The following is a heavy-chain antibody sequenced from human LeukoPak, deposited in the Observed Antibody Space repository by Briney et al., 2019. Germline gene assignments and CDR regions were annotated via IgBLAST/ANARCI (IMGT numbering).Heavy chain of an antibody. CDR3: ARDGHPFDL. Sequence: PGGSLLLSCAASGFRFSSYWMSWVRQAPGKGLEWVANINQDGSEKYYVDSVKGRFTISRDNAKNSLYLQMNSLRAEDTAVYYCARDGHPFDLWGQGTLVTVAS. CDR2: INQDGSEK. V-gene: IGHV3-7*01. J-gene: IGHJ4*02. CDR1: GFRFSSYW.